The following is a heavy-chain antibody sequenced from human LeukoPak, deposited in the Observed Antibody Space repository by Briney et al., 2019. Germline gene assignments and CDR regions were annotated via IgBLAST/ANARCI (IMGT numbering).Heavy chain of an antibody. Sequence: GGPLRLSCVVSGFTFANAWLAWVRQAPGRGLEWVGRIKSRSDGETPEYAAPVKGRFTISRDDSKNTLFLQMNSLKIEDTAVYYCATDLLWFGESAPSGFDYWGQGTLVTVSS. D-gene: IGHD3-10*01. J-gene: IGHJ4*02. CDR2: IKSRSDGETP. CDR3: ATDLLWFGESAPSGFDY. V-gene: IGHV3-15*01. CDR1: GFTFANAW.